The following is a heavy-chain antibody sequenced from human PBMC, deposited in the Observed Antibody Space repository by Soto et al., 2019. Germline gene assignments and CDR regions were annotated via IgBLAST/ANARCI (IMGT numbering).Heavy chain of an antibody. J-gene: IGHJ6*02. Sequence: QVQLQQWGAGLLKPSETLSLTCAVYGGSVSGYYWSWIRQPPGKGLVWIGEINHSGSTNYNPSLKSRVTISVDTSKNQFSLQLSSVTAADTAVYYCALRPNYGSGLYYYYGMDVWGQGTTVTVSS. CDR2: INHSGST. CDR1: GGSVSGYY. V-gene: IGHV4-34*01. CDR3: ALRPNYGSGLYYYYGMDV. D-gene: IGHD3-10*01.